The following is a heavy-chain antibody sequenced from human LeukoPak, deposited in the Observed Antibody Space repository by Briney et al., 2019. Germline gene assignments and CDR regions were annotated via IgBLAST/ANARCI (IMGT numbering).Heavy chain of an antibody. Sequence: SETLSLTCSVSGGSISTPTYFWAWIRQPPGKGPEWIGSLYYSGSTYYNPSLKSRVTISVDTSKNQFSLKLSSVTAADTAVYYCARLVRLGYCSGDSCPGFDYWGQGTLVTVSS. V-gene: IGHV4-39*01. CDR3: ARLVRLGYCSGDSCPGFDY. D-gene: IGHD2-15*01. J-gene: IGHJ4*02. CDR1: GGSISTPTYF. CDR2: LYYSGST.